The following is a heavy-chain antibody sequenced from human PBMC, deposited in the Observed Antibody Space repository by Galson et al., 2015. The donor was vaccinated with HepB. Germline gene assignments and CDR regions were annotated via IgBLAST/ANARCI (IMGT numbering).Heavy chain of an antibody. D-gene: IGHD6-19*01. CDR3: ARVQWLRARFDY. CDR2: ISYDGSNK. V-gene: IGHV3-30*04. J-gene: IGHJ4*02. CDR1: GFTFSSYA. Sequence: SLRLSCAASGFTFSSYAMHWARQAPGKGLEWVAVISYDGSNKYYADSVKGRFTISRDNSKNTLYLQMNSLRAEDTAVYYCARVQWLRARFDYWGQGTLVTVSS.